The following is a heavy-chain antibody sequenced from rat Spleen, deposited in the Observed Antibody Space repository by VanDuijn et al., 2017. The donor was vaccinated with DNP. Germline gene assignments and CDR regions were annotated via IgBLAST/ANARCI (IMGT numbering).Heavy chain of an antibody. J-gene: IGHJ2*01. V-gene: IGHV5-31*01. Sequence: EVQLVESGGDLVQPGRSLKLSCVASGFTFKNYWMTWIRQVPGKGLEWVASISSGGGDTNYPDSVKGRFTISRDNAKSTLYLQMNSLRSEDMATYFCARWYNSGYSFDYWGQGVMVTVSS. CDR1: GFTFKNYW. CDR2: ISSGGGDT. D-gene: IGHD4-3*01. CDR3: ARWYNSGYSFDY.